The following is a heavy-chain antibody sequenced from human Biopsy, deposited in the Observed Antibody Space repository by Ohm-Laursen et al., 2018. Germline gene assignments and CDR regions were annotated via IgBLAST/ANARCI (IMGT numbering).Heavy chain of an antibody. CDR2: IYYSGNT. D-gene: IGHD3-3*01. V-gene: IGHV4-39*01. J-gene: IGHJ4*02. Sequence: SDTLSLTCTVSGGSISDSTYHWGWIRQSPGKGLEWIGNIYYSGNTDYSPSLKSRVTFSVDTSNNQFSLKQRSVTAADTAVYYCARQVDFWSGYVDYWGQGTLVAVSS. CDR1: GGSISDSTYH. CDR3: ARQVDFWSGYVDY.